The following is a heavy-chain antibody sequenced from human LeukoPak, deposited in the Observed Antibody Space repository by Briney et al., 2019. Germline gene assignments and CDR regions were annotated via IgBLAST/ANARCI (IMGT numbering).Heavy chain of an antibody. J-gene: IGHJ1*01. CDR3: ASSTAVVKAKKFQE. Sequence: SETLSLTCAVYSGSFSGYYWGWIRQPPGKGLEWMGTVYTSGSTYQNPSRKSRVTISVDTSKNQFSLKLTSVTAADTAVYFCASSTAVVKAKKFQEWGEGALVTVSS. V-gene: IGHV4-34*01. CDR1: SGSFSGYY. CDR2: VYTSGST. D-gene: IGHD1-26*01.